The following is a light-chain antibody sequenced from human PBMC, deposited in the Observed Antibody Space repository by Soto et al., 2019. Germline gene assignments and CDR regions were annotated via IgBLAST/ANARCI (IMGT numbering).Light chain of an antibody. CDR1: SSDFGIYNS. J-gene: IGLJ1*01. CDR2: DVT. CDR3: SSFTSSSSYV. V-gene: IGLV2-14*03. Sequence: QSALTQPASVSGSPGQSITLLCTGTSSDFGIYNSVSWYQQHPGKAPKLMIHDVTNLPSGVSGRFSGSRSGDTASLTISGLQAEDEADYYCSSFTSSSSYVFGPGTKVTVL.